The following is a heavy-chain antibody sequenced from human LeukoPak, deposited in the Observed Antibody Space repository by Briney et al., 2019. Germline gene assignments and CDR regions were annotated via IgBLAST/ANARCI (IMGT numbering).Heavy chain of an antibody. CDR1: GYTFTRYW. V-gene: IGHV5-51*01. D-gene: IGHD1-26*01. J-gene: IGHJ4*02. CDR2: IYPTDSDV. CDR3: ARLNRIVGAVDY. Sequence: GESLRISCKGSGYTFTRYWIGWVRQMPGKGLEWMGHIYPTDSDVKYSPSFQGQVTISADKSLNTAYLQWSSLKASDSAMYYCARLNRIVGAVDYWGQGTLVTVSS.